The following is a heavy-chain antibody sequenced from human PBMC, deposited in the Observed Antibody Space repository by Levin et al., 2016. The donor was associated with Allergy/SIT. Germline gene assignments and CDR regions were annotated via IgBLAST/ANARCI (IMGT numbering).Heavy chain of an antibody. D-gene: IGHD1-26*01. CDR2: ISSSGSTI. CDR3: ARASYSGSYYSYYFDY. J-gene: IGHJ4*02. Sequence: WIRQPPGKGLEWVSYISSSGSTIYYADSVKGRFTISRDNTKNSLYLQMNSLRAEDTAVYYCARASYSGSYYSYYFDYWGQGTLVTVSS. V-gene: IGHV3-48*03.